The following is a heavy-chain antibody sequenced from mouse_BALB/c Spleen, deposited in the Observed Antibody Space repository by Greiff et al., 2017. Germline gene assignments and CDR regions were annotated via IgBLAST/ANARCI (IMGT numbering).Heavy chain of an antibody. CDR1: GYTFTSYW. V-gene: IGHV1-69*02. D-gene: IGHD2-1*01. CDR2: IYPSDSYT. Sequence: QVQLQQPGAELVRPGASVKLSCKASGYTFTSYWINWVKQRPGQGLEWIGNIYPSDSYTNYNQKFKDKATLTVDKSSSTAYMQLSSPTSEDSAVYYCTRGGFDGNYHFDYWGQGTTLTVSS. CDR3: TRGGFDGNYHFDY. J-gene: IGHJ2*01.